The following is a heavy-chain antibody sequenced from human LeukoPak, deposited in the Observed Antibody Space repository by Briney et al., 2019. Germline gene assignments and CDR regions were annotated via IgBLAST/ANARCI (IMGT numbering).Heavy chain of an antibody. Sequence: ASVKVSCKASGGTFSSYTISWVRQAPGQGLEWMGRIIPILGIANYAQKFQGRVTITADKSTSTAYMELSSLRSEDTAVYYCAREDCSGGSCYPYYDSGGYYSHWGQGTLVTV. J-gene: IGHJ4*02. CDR1: GGTFSSYT. D-gene: IGHD2-15*01. CDR2: IIPILGIA. V-gene: IGHV1-69*04. CDR3: AREDCSGGSCYPYYDSGGYYSH.